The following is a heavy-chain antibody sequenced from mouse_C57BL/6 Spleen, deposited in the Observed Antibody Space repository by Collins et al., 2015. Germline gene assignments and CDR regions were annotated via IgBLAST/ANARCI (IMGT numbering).Heavy chain of an antibody. V-gene: IGHV5-16*01. CDR2: INYDGSST. J-gene: IGHJ1*03. CDR1: GFTFSDYY. D-gene: IGHD2-4*01. Sequence: EVKLVESEGGLVQPGSSMKLSCTASGFTFSDYYMAWVRQVPEKGLEWVANINYDGSSTYYLDSLKSRFIISRDNAKNILYLQMSSLKSEDTATYYCARLYYDYDWYFDVWGTGTTVTVSS. CDR3: ARLYYDYDWYFDV.